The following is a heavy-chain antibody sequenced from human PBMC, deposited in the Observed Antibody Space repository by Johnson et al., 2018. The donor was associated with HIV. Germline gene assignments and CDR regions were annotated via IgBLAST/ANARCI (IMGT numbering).Heavy chain of an antibody. CDR1: GFTFNDYG. Sequence: VQLVESGGGVVRPGGSPRLSCAASGFTFNDYGMSWVRQAPGKGLEWVSGINWNGGSTGYADSVKGRFTISRDNAKNSLYLQMNSLRAEDTALYYCARVSKYYDSSGYSSKGDDAFDIWGQGTMVTGSS. J-gene: IGHJ3*02. CDR3: ARVSKYYDSSGYSSKGDDAFDI. CDR2: INWNGGST. D-gene: IGHD3-22*01. V-gene: IGHV3-20*04.